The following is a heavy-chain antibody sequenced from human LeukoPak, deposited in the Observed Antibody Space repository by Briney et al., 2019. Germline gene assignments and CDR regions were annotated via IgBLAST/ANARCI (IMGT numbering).Heavy chain of an antibody. D-gene: IGHD2-2*01. J-gene: IGHJ4*02. CDR1: GFAFSNYG. V-gene: IGHV3-23*01. CDR3: AQDPNRRHIVVVPAAMQETIDY. CDR2: ITGSGTTT. Sequence: GGSLRLSCTASGFAFSNYGINWVRRAPSKGLEWVSGITGSGTTTYYADSLKGRVTISRDNSKNKVYLQMNSLRAEDTAVYYCAQDPNRRHIVVVPAAMQETIDYWGQGTLVTVSS.